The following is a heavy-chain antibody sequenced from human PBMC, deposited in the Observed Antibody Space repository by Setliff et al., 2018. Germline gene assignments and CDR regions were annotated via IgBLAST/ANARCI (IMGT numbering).Heavy chain of an antibody. Sequence: GESLTISCKGSGYSFTSFFIAWVRQTPGKGLEWMGIIYPDDFDTRYSPSFQGRVTISADKSISTAYLLWSSLKASDTAMYYCLRRGYFASGSSISYGLDIWGQGTMVTVSS. V-gene: IGHV5-51*01. CDR1: GYSFTSFF. CDR2: IYPDDFDT. D-gene: IGHD3-10*01. CDR3: LRRGYFASGSSISYGLDI. J-gene: IGHJ3*02.